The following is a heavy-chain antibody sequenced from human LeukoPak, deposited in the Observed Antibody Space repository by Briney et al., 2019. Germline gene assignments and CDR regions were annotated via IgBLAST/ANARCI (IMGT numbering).Heavy chain of an antibody. CDR1: GFIFSDSY. D-gene: IGHD2-2*01. CDR2: ISNSSSYI. V-gene: IGHV3-11*06. J-gene: IGHJ4*02. Sequence: GGSLRLSCAASGFIFSDSYMTWIRQAPGKGLEWVSYISNSSSYIYYADSVKGRFTISRDNAKNSLYLQMNSLRAEDTAVYYCARVGYASHDYWGQGTLVTVSS. CDR3: ARVGYASHDY.